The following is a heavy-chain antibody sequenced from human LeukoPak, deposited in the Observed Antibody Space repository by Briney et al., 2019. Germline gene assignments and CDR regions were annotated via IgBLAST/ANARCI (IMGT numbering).Heavy chain of an antibody. CDR1: GGSISSSSYY. D-gene: IGHD6-6*01. CDR2: IYYSGTT. V-gene: IGHV4-39*01. CDR3: ARLGLGSSRDY. Sequence: SETPSLTCTVSGGSISSSSYYWGWIRQPPGKGLEWIGSIYYSGTTYYNPSLKSRVTISVDTSKNQFSLKLSSVTAADTAVYYCARLGLGSSRDYWGQGTLVTVSS. J-gene: IGHJ4*02.